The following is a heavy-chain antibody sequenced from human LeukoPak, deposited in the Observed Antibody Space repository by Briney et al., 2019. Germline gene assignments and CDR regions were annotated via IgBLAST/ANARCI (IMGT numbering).Heavy chain of an antibody. CDR1: GFTFSSYW. CDR2: IKQDGSEK. Sequence: GGSLRLSCEASGFTFSSYWMTWVRQAPGKGLEWVANIKQDGSEKYYVDSVKGRFTTSRDNAKNSLYLQMNSLRAEDTAVYYCAKGRTDLDYWGQGTLVTVSS. V-gene: IGHV3-7*01. J-gene: IGHJ4*02. CDR3: AKGRTDLDY. D-gene: IGHD2-8*02.